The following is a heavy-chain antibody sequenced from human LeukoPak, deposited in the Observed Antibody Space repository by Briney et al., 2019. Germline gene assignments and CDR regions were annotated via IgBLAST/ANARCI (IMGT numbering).Heavy chain of an antibody. J-gene: IGHJ6*03. V-gene: IGHV3-66*01. CDR3: ARGEKQWLRRPGRYYYYMDV. CDR1: GFTVSSNY. D-gene: IGHD5-12*01. Sequence: PGGSLRLSCAASGFTVSSNYMSWVRQAPGKGLEWVSVIYSGGSTYYADSVKGRFTISRDNSKNTLYLQMNSLRAEDTAVYYCARGEKQWLRRPGRYYYYMDVWGKGTTVTISS. CDR2: IYSGGST.